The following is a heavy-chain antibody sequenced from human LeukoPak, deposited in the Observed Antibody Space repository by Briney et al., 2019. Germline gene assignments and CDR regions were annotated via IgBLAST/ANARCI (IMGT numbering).Heavy chain of an antibody. CDR1: GYTFTGYY. D-gene: IGHD4-23*01. J-gene: IGHJ4*02. Sequence: ASVKVSCKASGYTFTGYYMHWVRQAPGQGLEWMGWINPNGGGTNYAQKFQGRVTMTEDTSTDTAYMELSSLRSEDTAVYYCATLNYRGTDYWGQGTLVTVSS. CDR3: ATLNYRGTDY. V-gene: IGHV1-2*02. CDR2: INPNGGGT.